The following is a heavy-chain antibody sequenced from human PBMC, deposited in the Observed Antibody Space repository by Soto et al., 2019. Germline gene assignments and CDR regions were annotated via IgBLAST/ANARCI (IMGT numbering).Heavy chain of an antibody. CDR2: ISGSGGST. D-gene: IGHD5-18*01. V-gene: IGHV3-23*01. CDR3: ARQRWIQLWFDY. Sequence: PGGSLRLSCAASGFTFSSYAMSWVRQAPGKGLEWVSAISGSGGSTYYADSVKGRFTISRDNSKNTLYLQMNSLRAEDTAVYYCARQRWIQLWFDYWGQGTLVTVSS. J-gene: IGHJ4*02. CDR1: GFTFSSYA.